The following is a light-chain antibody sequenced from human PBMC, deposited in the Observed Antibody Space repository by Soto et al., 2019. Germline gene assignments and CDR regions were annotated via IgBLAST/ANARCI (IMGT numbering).Light chain of an antibody. Sequence: DIQMTQSPSSLSASVGARVAITCRASQSISTYLNWYQQKPGKAPKLLIYGASRLQSGVPSRFSGSGSGTDFTLTISSLQPDDFATYFCQQTYDSPTFGLGTNVEI. CDR3: QQTYDSPT. V-gene: IGKV1-39*01. CDR1: QSISTY. J-gene: IGKJ1*01. CDR2: GAS.